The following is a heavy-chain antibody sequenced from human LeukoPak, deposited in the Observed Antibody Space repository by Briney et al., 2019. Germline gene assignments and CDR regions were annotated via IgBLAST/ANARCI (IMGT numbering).Heavy chain of an antibody. CDR3: ASARTGYSSSWFRADAFDI. V-gene: IGHV4-39*07. D-gene: IGHD6-13*01. Sequence: SETLSLTCTVSGGSISSSSYYWGWIRQPLGTGLEWLGSIYYSGSTYYNPSLKSRVTISVDTSKNQFSLKLSSVTAADTAVYYCASARTGYSSSWFRADAFDIWGQGTMVTVSS. J-gene: IGHJ3*02. CDR2: IYYSGST. CDR1: GGSISSSSYY.